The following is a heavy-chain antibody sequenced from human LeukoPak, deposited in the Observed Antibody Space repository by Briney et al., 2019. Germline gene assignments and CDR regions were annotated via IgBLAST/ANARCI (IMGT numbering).Heavy chain of an antibody. Sequence: SETLSLTCTVSGGSISSYYWSWIRQPPGKGLEWIGSIYHSGSTYYNPSLKSRVTISVDTSKNQFSLKLSSVTAADTAVYYCAREEVEGYSSSWYAYWGQGTLVTVSS. CDR1: GGSISSYY. CDR2: IYHSGST. D-gene: IGHD6-13*01. J-gene: IGHJ4*02. V-gene: IGHV4-38-2*02. CDR3: AREEVEGYSSSWYAY.